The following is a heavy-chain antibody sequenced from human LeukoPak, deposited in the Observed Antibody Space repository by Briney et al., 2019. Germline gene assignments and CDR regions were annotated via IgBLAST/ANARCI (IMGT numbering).Heavy chain of an antibody. CDR3: ARDLGRYDYVWGSYRYRPYYFDY. CDR1: GFTFSSYW. V-gene: IGHV3-74*01. Sequence: GGSLRLSCAASGFTFSSYWMHWVRQAPGKGLVWVSRINSDGSSTSYADSVKGRFTISRDNAKNTLYLQMNSLRAEDTAVYYCARDLGRYDYVWGSYRYRPYYFDYWGQGTLVTVSS. D-gene: IGHD3-16*02. J-gene: IGHJ4*02. CDR2: INSDGSST.